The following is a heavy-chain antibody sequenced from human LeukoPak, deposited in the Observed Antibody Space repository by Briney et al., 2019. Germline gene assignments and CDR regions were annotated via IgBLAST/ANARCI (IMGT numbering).Heavy chain of an antibody. V-gene: IGHV3-23*01. CDR2: ISGSDGST. CDR3: AKARGFCSGGSCYNPFDP. J-gene: IGHJ5*02. CDR1: GFTFSSYA. D-gene: IGHD2-15*01. Sequence: GGSLRLSCAASGFTFSSYAMSWVRQAPGKGLEWVSGISGSDGSTYYADSVKGRSIISRDNSKNTLYVQMNSLRAEDTAVYYCAKARGFCSGGSCYNPFDPWGQGTLVTVSS.